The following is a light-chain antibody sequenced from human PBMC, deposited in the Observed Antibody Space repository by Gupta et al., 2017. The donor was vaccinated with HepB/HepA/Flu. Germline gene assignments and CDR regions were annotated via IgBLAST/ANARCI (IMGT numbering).Light chain of an antibody. CDR2: RNN. CDR1: KLGDKY. J-gene: IGLJ3*02. CDR3: PAWNANTGV. V-gene: IGLV3-1*01. Sequence: IQPRSVSGSPGQTATITCSGEKLGDKYISWYHQKPGQSPLLVIVRNNRRPSGTPARFSASNSETTATPTIGGTEAVDEGYYYCPAWNANTGVFGAGTKLTVL.